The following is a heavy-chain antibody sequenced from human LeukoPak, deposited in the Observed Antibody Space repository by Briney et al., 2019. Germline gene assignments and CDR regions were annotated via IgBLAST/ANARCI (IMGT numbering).Heavy chain of an antibody. CDR3: ASLGPYSSTWYGDY. V-gene: IGHV4-39*01. CDR1: AGAITRTSYF. J-gene: IGHJ4*02. CDR2: IYYSGTT. D-gene: IGHD6-13*01. Sequence: PETLSLTCTVPAGAITRTSYFWGWIRQPPGKGLEWIGSIYYSGTTYYNPSLKSRVTISVDTSKNEFSLHLNSVTAADTAVYYCASLGPYSSTWYGDYWGQGIQVTVSS.